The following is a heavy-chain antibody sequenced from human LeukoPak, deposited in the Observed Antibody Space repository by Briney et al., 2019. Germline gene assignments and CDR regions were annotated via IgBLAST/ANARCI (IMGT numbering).Heavy chain of an antibody. CDR3: ASYIDYGSGSYNGWLDAFDI. J-gene: IGHJ3*02. CDR1: GGTFSSYA. D-gene: IGHD3-10*01. CDR2: IIPIFGTA. Sequence: ASVKVSCKASGGTFSSYAISWVRQAPGQGLEWMGGIIPIFGTANYAQKFQGRVTITADESTSTAYMELSSLRSEDTAVYYCASYIDYGSGSYNGWLDAFDIWGQGTMVTVSS. V-gene: IGHV1-69*13.